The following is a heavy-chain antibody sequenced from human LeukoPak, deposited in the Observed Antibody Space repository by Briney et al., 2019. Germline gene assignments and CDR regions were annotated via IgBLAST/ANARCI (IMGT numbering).Heavy chain of an antibody. CDR2: IYSGGST. CDR1: GFTVSSNY. Sequence: GGSLRLSCAASGFTVSSNYMSWVRQAPGKGLEWVSVIYSGGSTYYADSVKGRFTISRDNSKNTLYLQMNSLRAEDTAVYYCARDPAKGYYYYGMDVWGQGTTVTASS. J-gene: IGHJ6*02. CDR3: ARDPAKGYYYYGMDV. D-gene: IGHD4/OR15-4a*01. V-gene: IGHV3-66*02.